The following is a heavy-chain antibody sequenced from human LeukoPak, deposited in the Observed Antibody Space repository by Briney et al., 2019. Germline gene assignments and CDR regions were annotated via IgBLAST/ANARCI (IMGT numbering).Heavy chain of an antibody. CDR3: ARDSLGTIFGVVIGFDY. V-gene: IGHV1-2*02. CDR1: GGTFSSYA. Sequence: GASVKVSCKASGGTFSSYAISWVRQAPGQGLEWMGWINPNSGGTNYAQKFQGRVTMTRDTSISTAYMELSRLRSDDTAVYYCARDSLGTIFGVVIGFDYWGQGTLVTVSS. CDR2: INPNSGGT. D-gene: IGHD3-3*01. J-gene: IGHJ4*02.